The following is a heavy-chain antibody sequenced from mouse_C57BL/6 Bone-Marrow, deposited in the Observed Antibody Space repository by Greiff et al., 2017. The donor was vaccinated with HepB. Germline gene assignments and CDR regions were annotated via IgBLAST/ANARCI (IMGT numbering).Heavy chain of an antibody. V-gene: IGHV1-50*01. J-gene: IGHJ3*01. Sequence: VQLQQPGAELVKPGASVKLSCKASGYTFTSYWMQWVKQRPGQGLEWIGEIDPSDSYPNYNQKFKGKATLTVDTSSSTAYMQLSSLTSEDSAVYYCARSRSYWGQGTLVTVSA. CDR2: IDPSDSYP. CDR3: ARSRSY. CDR1: GYTFTSYW.